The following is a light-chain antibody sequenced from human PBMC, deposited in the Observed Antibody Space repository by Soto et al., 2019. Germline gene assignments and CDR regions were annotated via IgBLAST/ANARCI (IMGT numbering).Light chain of an antibody. CDR1: SSDVGSYNL. CDR3: CSYAGSSTFV. V-gene: IGLV2-23*02. CDR2: EVT. J-gene: IGLJ1*01. Sequence: QSVLTQPASVSGSPGQSITISCTGTSSDVGSYNLVSWYQQYPDKAPKLMIYEVTKRPSGVSNRFSGSKSGNTASLTVSGLQAEEEADYYCCSYAGSSTFVFGTGTKVTVL.